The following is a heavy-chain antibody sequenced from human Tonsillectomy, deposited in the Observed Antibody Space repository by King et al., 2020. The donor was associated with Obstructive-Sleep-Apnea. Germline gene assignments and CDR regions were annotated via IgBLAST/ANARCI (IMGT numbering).Heavy chain of an antibody. Sequence: VQLVESGGGLVQPGGSLRLSCAASGFTFSSYAMTWVRQAPGTGLEWVSSVSGSGGSTFYADSVKGRFTISRDNSKNMLYLQMNSLRAEDTAVYYCAKFLSRHGYVDYWGQGTLVTVSS. D-gene: IGHD2/OR15-2a*01. CDR3: AKFLSRHGYVDY. V-gene: IGHV3-23*04. CDR2: VSGSGGST. J-gene: IGHJ4*02. CDR1: GFTFSSYA.